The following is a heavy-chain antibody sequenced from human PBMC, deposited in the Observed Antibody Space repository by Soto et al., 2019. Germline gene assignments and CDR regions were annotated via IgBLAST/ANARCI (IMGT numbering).Heavy chain of an antibody. CDR1: GFTLSNAW. CDR3: AIRHIGSYFGYFED. CDR2: IKSKTDYGTT. Sequence: EVQLVESGGGLVKPGGSLRLSCVASGFTLSNAWMSWVRQAPGKGLGWVGRIKSKTDYGTTDYAAPVRGRFTIPRDDSEHTLYLQMSSLKTEDTGEDYWAIRHIGSYFGYFEDWGQGTLVTVSS. D-gene: IGHD1-26*01. J-gene: IGHJ4*02. V-gene: IGHV3-15*01.